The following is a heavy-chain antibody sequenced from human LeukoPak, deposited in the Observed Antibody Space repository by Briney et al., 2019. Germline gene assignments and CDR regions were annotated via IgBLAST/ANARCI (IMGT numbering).Heavy chain of an antibody. Sequence: GGSLRLSCAASGFTFDSYDMASVRQAPGKGLEWVSGIGGSGRSTYYADSVKGRFTISRDNSKNALYLQMNSLRAEDTALYYCARESGNTFNNPFDMWGQGTMVIVSS. D-gene: IGHD2/OR15-2a*01. CDR1: GFTFDSYD. CDR2: IGGSGRST. V-gene: IGHV3-23*01. J-gene: IGHJ3*02. CDR3: ARESGNTFNNPFDM.